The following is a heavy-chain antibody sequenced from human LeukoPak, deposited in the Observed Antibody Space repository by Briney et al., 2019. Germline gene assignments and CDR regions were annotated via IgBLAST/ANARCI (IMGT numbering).Heavy chain of an antibody. CDR3: ARLISTAGLSYFDL. Sequence: GESLKISCEASEXNFANYWSGWVRQMPGKGLECMGLIYPGDSNTRFSPSFQGQVTPSADKSITTAYLQWSSLKASDTALYYCARLISTAGLSYFDLWGQGTLVTVSS. J-gene: IGHJ4*02. V-gene: IGHV5-51*01. CDR2: IYPGDSNT. D-gene: IGHD6-13*01. CDR1: EXNFANYW.